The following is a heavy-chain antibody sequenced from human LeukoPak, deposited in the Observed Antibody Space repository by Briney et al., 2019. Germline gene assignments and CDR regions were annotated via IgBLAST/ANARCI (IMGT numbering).Heavy chain of an antibody. V-gene: IGHV3-23*01. Sequence: GGSLRLSCAASGFTFSSYAMSWVRQAPGKGLEWVSAITGSGGNTYYADSVKGRFTISRDNSKKTLYLQMNSLRAEDTALYYCASGGIYYGAAFDFWGQGSLVTVSS. CDR1: GFTFSSYA. D-gene: IGHD1-26*01. CDR3: ASGGIYYGAAFDF. CDR2: ITGSGGNT. J-gene: IGHJ4*02.